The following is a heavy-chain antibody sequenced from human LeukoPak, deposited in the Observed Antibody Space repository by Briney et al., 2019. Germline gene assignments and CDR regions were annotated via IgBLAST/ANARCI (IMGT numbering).Heavy chain of an antibody. CDR2: VQHIGGET. Sequence: GGSLRLSCAGSGFTFSNSWMGWVRQAPGKGLEWVANVQHIGGETYYVDSVKGRFTISRDDAKNSVYLQMNSLGADDTAVYYCATYSILNAREFRYWGQGTLVTVTS. CDR1: GFTFSNSW. V-gene: IGHV3-7*01. CDR3: ATYSILNAREFRY. J-gene: IGHJ1*01. D-gene: IGHD4-11*01.